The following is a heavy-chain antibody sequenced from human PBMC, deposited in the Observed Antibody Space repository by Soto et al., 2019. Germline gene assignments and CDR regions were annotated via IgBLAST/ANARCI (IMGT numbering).Heavy chain of an antibody. V-gene: IGHV1-3*01. J-gene: IGHJ4*02. CDR3: GRNFLGGPTDY. Sequence: ASVKVSCKASGYTLTAYAMHWVRQAPGQRLEWMGWINAGNGHIISSETFQDRLTLTTDTSASTAYMELSSLISEDTAVYYCGRNFLGGPTDYWGQGTLVTVSS. CDR2: INAGNGHI. CDR1: GYTLTAYA. D-gene: IGHD3-3*01.